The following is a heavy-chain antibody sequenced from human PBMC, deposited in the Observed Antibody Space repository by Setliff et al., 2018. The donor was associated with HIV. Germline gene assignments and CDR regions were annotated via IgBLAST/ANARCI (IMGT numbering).Heavy chain of an antibody. Sequence: ASVKVSCKASGYTFTSYGISWVRQAPGQGLEWMGWISGYNGNTNYAQKLQGRVTMTTDTSTSTAYMELRSLRSDDTAAYYCARDPFLDYCDDSGYPGGAFDIWGQGTMVTVSS. CDR1: GYTFTSYG. CDR3: ARDPFLDYCDDSGYPGGAFDI. D-gene: IGHD3-22*01. J-gene: IGHJ3*02. CDR2: ISGYNGNT. V-gene: IGHV1-18*01.